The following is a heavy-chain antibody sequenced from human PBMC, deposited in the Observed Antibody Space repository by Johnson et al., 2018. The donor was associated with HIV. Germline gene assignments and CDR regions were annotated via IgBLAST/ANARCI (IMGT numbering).Heavy chain of an antibody. V-gene: IGHV3-30*19. CDR2: ISYDGSNK. Sequence: VQLLESGGGVVQPGGSLRLSCVPSGSSGFTFSSYGMHWVRQAPGKGLEWVAVISYDGSNKYYADSVKGRFTISRDNSKNTLYLQMNSLIAEDTAVYYCARAWRDGTTYRRAFDIWGQGTMVTVSS. D-gene: IGHD1-7*01. CDR1: GSSGFTFSSYG. CDR3: ARAWRDGTTYRRAFDI. J-gene: IGHJ3*02.